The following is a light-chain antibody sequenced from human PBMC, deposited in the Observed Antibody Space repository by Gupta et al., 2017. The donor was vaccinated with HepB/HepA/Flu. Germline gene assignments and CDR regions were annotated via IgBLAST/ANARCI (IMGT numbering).Light chain of an antibody. V-gene: IGKV3-20*01. Sequence: VLTQSPGTLSLSPGERATLSCRASQSVSSSYLAWYQQTPGQAPRLLIYGASSRATGIPDRFSGSGSGTDFTLTISRLEPEDFAVYYCQQYGSSPLTFGGGTKVEIK. J-gene: IGKJ4*01. CDR3: QQYGSSPLT. CDR1: QSVSSSY. CDR2: GAS.